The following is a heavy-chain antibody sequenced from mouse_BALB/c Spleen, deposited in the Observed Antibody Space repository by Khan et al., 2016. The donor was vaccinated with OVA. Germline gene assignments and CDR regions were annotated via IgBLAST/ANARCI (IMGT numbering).Heavy chain of an antibody. V-gene: IGHV3-2*02. D-gene: IGHD1-1*01. CDR2: ISYSGVT. CDR3: ARGNYYGYYFDY. J-gene: IGHJ2*01. Sequence: EVQLVVSGPGLVKPSQSLSLTCTVTGYSITSGYAWNWIRQFPGNKLEWMGYISYSGVTSYTPSLKSRISITRDTSKKQFFLQLNSVTTEDTATYYCARGNYYGYYFDYGGQGTTLTVSS. CDR1: GYSITSGYA.